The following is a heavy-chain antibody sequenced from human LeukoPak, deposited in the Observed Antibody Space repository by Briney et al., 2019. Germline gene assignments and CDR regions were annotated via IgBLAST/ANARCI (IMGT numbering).Heavy chain of an antibody. CDR2: IYTSGST. D-gene: IGHD5-12*01. CDR1: GGSISSYY. Sequence: KPSETLSLTCTVSGGSISSYYWSWIRQPAGKGLEWIGRIYTSGSTNYNPSLKSRVTMSVDTSKNQFSLKLSSVTAADTAVYYCARVRGISGYDTFKEDWGQGTLVTVSS. J-gene: IGHJ4*02. CDR3: ARVRGISGYDTFKED. V-gene: IGHV4-4*07.